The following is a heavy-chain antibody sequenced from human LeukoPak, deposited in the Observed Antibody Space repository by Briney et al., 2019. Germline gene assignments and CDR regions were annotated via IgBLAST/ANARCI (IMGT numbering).Heavy chain of an antibody. CDR3: ARAPRYGVTPFDY. CDR1: GYSISSGYY. V-gene: IGHV4-38-2*02. D-gene: IGHD2-21*02. Sequence: PSETLSLTCTVSGYSISSGYYWGWIRQPPGEGLEWIGEINHSGSTNYNPSLKSRVTISVDTSKNQFSLKLSSVTAADTAVYYCARAPRYGVTPFDYWGQGTLVTVSS. CDR2: INHSGST. J-gene: IGHJ4*02.